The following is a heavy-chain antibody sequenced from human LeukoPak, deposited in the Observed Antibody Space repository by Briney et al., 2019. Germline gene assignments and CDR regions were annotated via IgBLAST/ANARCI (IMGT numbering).Heavy chain of an antibody. CDR1: GYTFTSYG. CDR3: ARDGIYYGSGSYLYWFDP. CDR2: INPSGGST. Sequence: ASVKVSCKASGYTFTSYGISWVRQAPGQGLEWMGIINPSGGSTSYAQKFQGRVTMTRDTSTSTVYMELSSLRSEDTAVYYCARDGIYYGSGSYLYWFDPWGQGTLVTVSS. V-gene: IGHV1-46*01. J-gene: IGHJ5*02. D-gene: IGHD3-10*01.